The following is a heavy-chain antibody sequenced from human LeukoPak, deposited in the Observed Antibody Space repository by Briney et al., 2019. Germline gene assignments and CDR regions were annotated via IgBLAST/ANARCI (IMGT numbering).Heavy chain of an antibody. V-gene: IGHV4-34*01. CDR3: ARERAYYDFWSGYLNWFDP. CDR2: INHSGST. J-gene: IGHJ5*02. Sequence: PSETLSLTCAVYGGSFSGYYWSWIRQPPGKGLDWIGEINHSGSTNYNPSLKSRVTISVDTSKNQFSLKLSSVTAADTAVYYCARERAYYDFWSGYLNWFDPWGQGTLVTVSS. D-gene: IGHD3-3*01. CDR1: GGSFSGYY.